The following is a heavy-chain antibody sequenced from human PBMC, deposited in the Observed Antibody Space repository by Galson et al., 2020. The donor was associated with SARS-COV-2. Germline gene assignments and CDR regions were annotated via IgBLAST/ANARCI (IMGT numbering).Heavy chain of an antibody. CDR3: ARTGYSSSWKSYYYYGMDV. D-gene: IGHD6-13*01. J-gene: IGHJ6*02. Sequence: SVKVSCKASGGTFSSYAISWARQAPGQGLEWMGGIIPIFGTANYAQKFQGRVTITADESTSTAYMELSSLRSEDTAVYYCARTGYSSSWKSYYYYGMDVWGQGTTVTVSS. V-gene: IGHV1-69*13. CDR1: GGTFSSYA. CDR2: IIPIFGTA.